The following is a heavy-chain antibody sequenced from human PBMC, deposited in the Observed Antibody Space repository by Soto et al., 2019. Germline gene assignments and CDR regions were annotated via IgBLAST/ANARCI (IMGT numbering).Heavy chain of an antibody. CDR2: IYYSGSI. CDR3: ASVRFCITTSCYPSNWFGP. V-gene: IGHV4-30-4*08. D-gene: IGHD2-2*01. J-gene: IGHJ5*02. Sequence: SETLSLTCTVSGGSISSGGYYWSWIRQHPGKGLEWIGYIYYSGSISYNPSLKSRVAISSDTSKNQFSMKLSSVTAADTAVYYCASVRFCITTSCYPSNWFGPWGQGTLVTVSS. CDR1: GGSISSGGYY.